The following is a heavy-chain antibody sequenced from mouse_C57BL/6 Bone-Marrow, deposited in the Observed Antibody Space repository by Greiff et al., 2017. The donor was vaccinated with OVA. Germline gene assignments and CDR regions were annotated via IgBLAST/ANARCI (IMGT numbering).Heavy chain of an antibody. CDR1: GFTFSDYG. Sequence: EVQRVESGGGLVKPGGSLKLSCAASGFTFSDYGMHWVRQAPEKGLEWVAYISSGSSTIYYADTVKGRFTISRDNAKNTLFLQMTSLRSEDTAMYYCARGGTGTDYYAMDYWGQGTSVTVSS. D-gene: IGHD4-1*01. J-gene: IGHJ4*01. CDR2: ISSGSSTI. CDR3: ARGGTGTDYYAMDY. V-gene: IGHV5-17*01.